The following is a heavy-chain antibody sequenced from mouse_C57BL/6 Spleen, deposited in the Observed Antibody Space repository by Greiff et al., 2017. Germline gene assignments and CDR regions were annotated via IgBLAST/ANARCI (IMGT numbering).Heavy chain of an antibody. J-gene: IGHJ2*01. V-gene: IGHV1-82*01. D-gene: IGHD1-1*01. CDR1: GYAFSSSW. CDR2: IYPGDGDT. CDR3: AREKITTV. Sequence: QVQLQQSGPELVKPGASVEISCKASGYAFSSSWMNWVKQRPGKGLEWIGRIYPGDGDTNYNGKFKGKATLTADKSSSTAYMQLSSLTSEDSAVYFCAREKITTVWGQGTTLTVSS.